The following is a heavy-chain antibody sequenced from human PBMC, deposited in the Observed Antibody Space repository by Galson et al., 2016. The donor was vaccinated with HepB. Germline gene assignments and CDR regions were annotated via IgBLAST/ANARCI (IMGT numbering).Heavy chain of an antibody. CDR1: GFTFTRNA. J-gene: IGHJ4*02. CDR2: IWYDGSNR. CDR3: ARDRSLAGDSFDY. V-gene: IGHV3-33*01. Sequence: SLRLSCATSGFTFTRNAMHWVRQAPGKGLEWVAIIWYDGSNRYYADSVKGRFTISRDDSKNTLYLQMNSLRVEDTAVYFCARDRSLAGDSFDYWGQGTLVTVSS. D-gene: IGHD3-10*01.